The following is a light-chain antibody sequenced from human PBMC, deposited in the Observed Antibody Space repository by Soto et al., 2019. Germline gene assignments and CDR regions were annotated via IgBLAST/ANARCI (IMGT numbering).Light chain of an antibody. V-gene: IGLV1-40*01. CDR3: QSYDSSLSGSRV. CDR1: SSNIGAGYD. CDR2: ANN. J-gene: IGLJ2*01. Sequence: QSVLTQPPSVSGAPGQRVTISCTGSSSNIGAGYDVHWYQQLPGRAPKLLIYANNNRPSGVPDRFSGSKSGTSASLAITGLQAEDEADYYCQSYDSSLSGSRVFGGGTKLTVL.